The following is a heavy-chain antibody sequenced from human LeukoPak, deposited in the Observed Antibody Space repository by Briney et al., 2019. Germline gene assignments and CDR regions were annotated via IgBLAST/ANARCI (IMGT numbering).Heavy chain of an antibody. CDR3: ARGYSSGWYDN. CDR2: IWYDGSKE. V-gene: IGHV3-33*01. Sequence: GGSLRLSCAASGFTFSSSGMHWVRQAPGKGLEWVAVIWYDGSKEYYGDSVKGRFTISRDNSKNTLYPQMNSLRAEDTAVYYCARGYSSGWYDNWGQGTLVTVSS. J-gene: IGHJ5*02. D-gene: IGHD6-19*01. CDR1: GFTFSSSG.